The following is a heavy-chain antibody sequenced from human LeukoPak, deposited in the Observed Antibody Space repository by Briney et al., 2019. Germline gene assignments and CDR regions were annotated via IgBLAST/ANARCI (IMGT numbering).Heavy chain of an antibody. CDR3: ARGTRIPLPSHAFDI. CDR2: IYYSGST. CDR1: GGSISSSSYY. D-gene: IGHD2/OR15-2a*01. J-gene: IGHJ3*02. Sequence: KASETLSLTCTVSGGSISSSSYYWGWIRQPPGKGLEWIGSIYYSGSTYYNPSLKSRVTISVDTSKNQFSLKLSSVTAADTAVYYCARGTRIPLPSHAFDIWGQGSMVTVSS. V-gene: IGHV4-39*07.